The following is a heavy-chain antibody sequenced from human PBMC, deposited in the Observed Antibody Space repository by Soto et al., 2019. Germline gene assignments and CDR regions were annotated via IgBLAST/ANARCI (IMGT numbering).Heavy chain of an antibody. D-gene: IGHD3-22*01. CDR2: ISYDGSKK. Sequence: GGSLRLSCAASGFTFSSYGMHWVRQAPGKGLEWVAVISYDGSKKYYADSVKGRFTISRDNSKNTLYLQMNSLRAEDTAVYYCAKDHDSSGCLGYWGQGTLVTVSS. V-gene: IGHV3-30*18. J-gene: IGHJ4*02. CDR3: AKDHDSSGCLGY. CDR1: GFTFSSYG.